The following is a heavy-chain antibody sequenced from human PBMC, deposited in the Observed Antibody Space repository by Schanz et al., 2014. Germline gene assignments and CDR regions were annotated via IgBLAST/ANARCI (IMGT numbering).Heavy chain of an antibody. V-gene: IGHV3-7*03. D-gene: IGHD1-26*01. CDR2: VNTDGGGK. J-gene: IGHJ5*02. CDR1: GFTFSNYW. CDR3: AKELYSGSHYGWFDP. Sequence: EVQLVESGGGLVQPGGSLRLSCAASGFTFSNYWMSWVRQAPGKGLEWVASVNTDGGGKFYVDSVKGRFTIFRDNAKDSLYLQMNSLRAEDTAVYYCAKELYSGSHYGWFDPWGQGTLVTVSS.